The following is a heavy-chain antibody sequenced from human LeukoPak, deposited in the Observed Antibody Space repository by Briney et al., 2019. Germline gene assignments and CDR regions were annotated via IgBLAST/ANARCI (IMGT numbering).Heavy chain of an antibody. CDR3: ARRGYHDSSGYDY. CDR1: GFTFTTYW. Sequence: PGESLRLSCAASGFTFTTYWMSWVRQLPGKGLEWVANINQDGTEKYYVDSVKGRFTISRDNAKNSVFLQMNNLRAEDTAIYYCARRGYHDSSGYDYWGQGTLVTVSS. D-gene: IGHD3-22*01. CDR2: INQDGTEK. J-gene: IGHJ4*02. V-gene: IGHV3-7*01.